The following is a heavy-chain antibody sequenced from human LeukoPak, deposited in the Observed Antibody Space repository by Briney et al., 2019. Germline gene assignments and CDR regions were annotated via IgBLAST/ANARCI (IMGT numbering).Heavy chain of an antibody. J-gene: IGHJ6*02. D-gene: IGHD4-17*01. CDR1: GGAISSGGYY. Sequence: SETLSLTCIVSGGAISSGGYYWSWIRQHPGKGLEWIGYIYYSGSTYYNPSLKSRVTISVDTSKNQFSLKLSSVTAADTAVYYCARALRKDGMDVWGQGTTVTVSS. CDR2: IYYSGST. CDR3: ARALRKDGMDV. V-gene: IGHV4-31*03.